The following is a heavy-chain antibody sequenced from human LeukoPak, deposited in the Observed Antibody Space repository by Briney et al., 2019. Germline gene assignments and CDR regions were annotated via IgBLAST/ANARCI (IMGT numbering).Heavy chain of an antibody. CDR3: STAYYYYGMDV. CDR1: GFTFSNAW. Sequence: GGSLRLSCAASGFTFSNAWMSWVRQAPGKGVEWVGRIKSKTDGGTTDYAAPVKGRFTISRDDSKNTLYLQMNSLKTEDTAVYYCSTAYYYYGMDVWGQGTTVTVSS. J-gene: IGHJ6*02. CDR2: IKSKTDGGTT. V-gene: IGHV3-15*01.